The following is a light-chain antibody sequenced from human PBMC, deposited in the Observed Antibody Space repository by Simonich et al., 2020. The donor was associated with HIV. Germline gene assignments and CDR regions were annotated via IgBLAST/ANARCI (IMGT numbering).Light chain of an antibody. Sequence: DIVMTQSPDSLAVSLGQRATINCKSSQSVLYSSNNKNYLAWYHQKPGQPPKLLIYWTSTREAGVPDRVSGSGSGTDFTLTISSLQAEDVAVYYCQQYYSTPAFGQGTKVEIK. CDR1: QSVLYSSNNKNY. CDR2: WTS. V-gene: IGKV4-1*01. J-gene: IGKJ1*01. CDR3: QQYYSTPA.